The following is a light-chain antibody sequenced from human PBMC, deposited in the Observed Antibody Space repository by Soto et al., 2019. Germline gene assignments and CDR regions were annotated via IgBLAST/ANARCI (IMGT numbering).Light chain of an antibody. CDR1: QSISSW. CDR3: QQYNSYSWT. J-gene: IGKJ1*01. V-gene: IGKV1-5*01. Sequence: DIQMTQSPSTLSASVGDRVTITCRASQSISSWLAWYQQKPGKAPKLLIYDASSLESGVPSRFSGSGCGTEFTLTISSLQPDDFATYYCQQYNSYSWTFGQGTKVEIK. CDR2: DAS.